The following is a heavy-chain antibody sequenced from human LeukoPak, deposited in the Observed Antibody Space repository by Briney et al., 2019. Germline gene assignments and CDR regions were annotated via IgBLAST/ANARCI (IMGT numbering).Heavy chain of an antibody. Sequence: ASVKVSCKASGYTFTSYGISWVRQAPGQGLEWMGWISAYNGNTDYAQKLQGRVTMTTDTSTSTAYMELRSLRSDDTAVYYCARDRPYYYDSSGSLGYWGQGTLVTVSS. V-gene: IGHV1-18*01. J-gene: IGHJ4*02. D-gene: IGHD3-22*01. CDR1: GYTFTSYG. CDR2: ISAYNGNT. CDR3: ARDRPYYYDSSGSLGY.